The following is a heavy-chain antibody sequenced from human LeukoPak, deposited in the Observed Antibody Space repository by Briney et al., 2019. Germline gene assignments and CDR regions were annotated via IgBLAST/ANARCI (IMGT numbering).Heavy chain of an antibody. D-gene: IGHD5-24*01. J-gene: IGHJ4*02. CDR3: AKEGRSLQTY. V-gene: IGHV3-74*01. Sequence: GGSLRLSCAASGFTFSSYWMHWVRQAPGKGLVWVSGINSDGSSTRYADSVKGRFTISRDNAKNTLYLQMNSLRVEDTAVYYCAKEGRSLQTYWGQGTLVTVSS. CDR2: INSDGSST. CDR1: GFTFSSYW.